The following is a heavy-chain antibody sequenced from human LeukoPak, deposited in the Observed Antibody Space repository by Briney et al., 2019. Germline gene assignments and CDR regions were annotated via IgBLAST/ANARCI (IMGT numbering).Heavy chain of an antibody. Sequence: PSETLSLTCTVSGGSISSYYWSWIRQPPGKGLEWIGYIYYSGSTNYNPSLKSRVTISVDTSKNQFSLKLSSVTAAVTAVYYCARVLRDGSGRCIWFDPWGQGTLVTVSS. CDR3: ARVLRDGSGRCIWFDP. CDR1: GGSISSYY. V-gene: IGHV4-59*01. J-gene: IGHJ5*02. CDR2: IYYSGST. D-gene: IGHD3-10*01.